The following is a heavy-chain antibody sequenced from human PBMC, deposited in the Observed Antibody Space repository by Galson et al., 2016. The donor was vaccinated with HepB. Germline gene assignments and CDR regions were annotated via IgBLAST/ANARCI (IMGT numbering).Heavy chain of an antibody. Sequence: ETLSLTCAVSGGSISSSRHYWGWIRQPPGKGLERIASIYYSGSTYYNPSLKSRVTISVDTSKNQLSLELSSVTAADTAMYYCARHDYGDFLFDYWGQGTLVIVSS. J-gene: IGHJ4*02. V-gene: IGHV4-39*01. CDR1: GGSISSSRHY. CDR2: IYYSGST. D-gene: IGHD4-17*01. CDR3: ARHDYGDFLFDY.